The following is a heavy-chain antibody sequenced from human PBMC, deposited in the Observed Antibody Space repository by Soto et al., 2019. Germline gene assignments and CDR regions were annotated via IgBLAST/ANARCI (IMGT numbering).Heavy chain of an antibody. J-gene: IGHJ4*02. D-gene: IGHD1-26*01. Sequence: ASVKVSCKVSGYTLTELSMHWVRQAPGKGLEWMGGFDPEDGETIYAQKFQGRVTMTEDTSTDTAYMELSGLRSGDTAVYYCATDRFLGATTAPDYWGQGTLVTVSS. CDR2: FDPEDGET. CDR3: ATDRFLGATTAPDY. CDR1: GYTLTELS. V-gene: IGHV1-24*01.